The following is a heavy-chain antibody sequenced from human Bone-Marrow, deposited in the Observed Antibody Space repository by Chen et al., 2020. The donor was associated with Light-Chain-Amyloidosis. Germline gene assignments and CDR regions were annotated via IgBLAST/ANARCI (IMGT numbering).Heavy chain of an antibody. D-gene: IGHD3-16*01. CDR2: TNHRGGT. V-gene: IGHV4-34*02. CDR3: ARSPDRGDYRFDY. J-gene: IGHJ4*02. CDR1: GGSFSGNA. Sequence: QVQLQQSGAGLVQPSETLSLTCTVHGGSFSGNAWNWIRQPPGKGLEWIGETNHRGGTNYKPSLKSRVTISLDTSKNQFSLKLDSVTAADTAVYYCARSPDRGDYRFDYWGQGAPVTVSS.